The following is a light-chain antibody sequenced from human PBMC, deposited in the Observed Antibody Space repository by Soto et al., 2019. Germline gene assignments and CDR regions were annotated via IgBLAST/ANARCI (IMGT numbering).Light chain of an antibody. J-gene: IGKJ1*01. V-gene: IGKV3-20*01. CDR1: QSVSSNF. CDR3: QQYGRSPTT. CDR2: GAS. Sequence: EIVLTQSPGTLSLSPGERATLSCRASQSVSSNFLAWYQQRPAQAPRLLIHGASTRATGITDRFSGSGSGTDFTLTISRLEPEDFAVYYCQQYGRSPTTFGQGTKVDIK.